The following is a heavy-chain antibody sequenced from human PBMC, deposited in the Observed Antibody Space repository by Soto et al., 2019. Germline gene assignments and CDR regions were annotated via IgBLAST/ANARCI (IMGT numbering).Heavy chain of an antibody. Sequence: TGGSRRLSCAASGFTFSSYWMSWVRQAPGKGLEWVANIKQDGSEKYYVDSVKGRFTISRDNAKNSLYLQMNSLRAEDTAVYYCARHYDFWSGYSSRGRPPSKYYYYYYMDAWGKGTTVTVAS. J-gene: IGHJ6*03. CDR3: ARHYDFWSGYSSRGRPPSKYYYYYYMDA. D-gene: IGHD3-3*01. CDR2: IKQDGSEK. CDR1: GFTFSSYW. V-gene: IGHV3-7*01.